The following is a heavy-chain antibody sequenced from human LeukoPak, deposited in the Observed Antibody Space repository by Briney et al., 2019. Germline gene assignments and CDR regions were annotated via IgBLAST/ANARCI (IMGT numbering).Heavy chain of an antibody. J-gene: IGHJ4*02. V-gene: IGHV3-53*01. CDR3: ARSPPASPFDY. CDR1: GFTVSRNY. D-gene: IGHD2-2*01. Sequence: GGSLRLSCAASGFTVSRNYMGWVRQAPGKGLEWVSVIYSGGDTYYADSVKGRFTISRDISKNTLYLQINSLRAEDTAFYYCARSPPASPFDYWGQGTLVTVSS. CDR2: IYSGGDT.